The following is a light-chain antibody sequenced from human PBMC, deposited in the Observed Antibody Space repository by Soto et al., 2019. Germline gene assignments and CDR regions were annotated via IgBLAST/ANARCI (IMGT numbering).Light chain of an antibody. CDR3: QQSNDWRPIT. CDR1: QNVNSTY. Sequence: VLTQSSGTLSLSPGERASLSSSPSQNVNSTYLAWYQQRPGQAPRLLIFDASTRATGIPARFSGSGSGTEFTLSISNVQSEDLAVYYCQQSNDWRPITFGQGTRLEIK. J-gene: IGKJ5*01. V-gene: IGKV3-15*01. CDR2: DAS.